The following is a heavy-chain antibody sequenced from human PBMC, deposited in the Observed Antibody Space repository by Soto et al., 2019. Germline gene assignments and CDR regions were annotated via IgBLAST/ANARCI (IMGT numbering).Heavy chain of an antibody. D-gene: IGHD2-21*02. CDR1: GGSVSSGSYY. V-gene: IGHV4-61*01. CDR3: VSSRTAIYGDAFDV. CDR2: IYDSGST. Sequence: PSETLSLTCTVSGGSVSSGSYYWSWIRQPPGKGLEWIGCIYDSGSTDYNPSLKSRVTISLDTSKNQFSLNLSSVTAADTAVYYCVSSRTAIYGDAFDVWGQGTMVTVSS. J-gene: IGHJ3*01.